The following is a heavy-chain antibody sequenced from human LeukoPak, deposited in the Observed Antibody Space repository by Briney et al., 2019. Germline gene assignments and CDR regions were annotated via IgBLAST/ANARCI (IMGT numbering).Heavy chain of an antibody. Sequence: SSVKVSFKASGGTFSSYAISWVRQAPGQGLEWMGGIIPIFGTANYAQKFQGRVTITADESTSTAYMELSSLRSEDTAVYYCARDDYGGNTFDYWGQGTLVTVPS. CDR3: ARDDYGGNTFDY. J-gene: IGHJ4*02. V-gene: IGHV1-69*13. CDR2: IIPIFGTA. D-gene: IGHD4-23*01. CDR1: GGTFSSYA.